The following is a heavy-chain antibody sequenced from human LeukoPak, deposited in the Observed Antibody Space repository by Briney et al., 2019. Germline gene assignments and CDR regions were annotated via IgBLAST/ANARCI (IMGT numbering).Heavy chain of an antibody. Sequence: GGSLSLSLAASGFTFSDYYMSWIRPAPGKGLAGVSYINSSGSTIYYADSVKGRFTISRANAKTSLYLQMNSLRAEDTAVSYCARVGITIFGVVIIGAYFDYWGPGTLVTVSS. V-gene: IGHV3-11*01. D-gene: IGHD3-3*01. CDR1: GFTFSDYY. CDR2: INSSGSTI. CDR3: ARVGITIFGVVIIGAYFDY. J-gene: IGHJ4*02.